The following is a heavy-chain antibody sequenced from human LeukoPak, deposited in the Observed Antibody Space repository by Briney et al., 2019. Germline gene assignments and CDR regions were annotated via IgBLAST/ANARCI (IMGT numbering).Heavy chain of an antibody. J-gene: IGHJ6*02. D-gene: IGHD6-13*01. Sequence: SETLSLTCAVSGGSISSSRYYWGWIRQPPGKGLEWIGSIYYSGSTYYNPSLKSRVTISVDTSKNQFSLKLSTVTAADTAVYYCARHSRIAEIYYSYVMDVWGQGTTVTVSS. CDR3: ARHSRIAEIYYSYVMDV. V-gene: IGHV4-39*01. CDR1: GGSISSSRYY. CDR2: IYYSGST.